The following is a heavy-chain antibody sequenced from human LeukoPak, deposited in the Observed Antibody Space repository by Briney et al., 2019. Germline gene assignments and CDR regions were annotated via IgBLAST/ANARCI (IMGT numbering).Heavy chain of an antibody. Sequence: SVKVSCKASGGTFSSYAISWVRQAPGQGLEWMGGIIPIFGTANYAQKFQGRVTITADESTSTAYMELSSLRSEDTAVYYCARVLDYYYGMDVWGKGTMVTVSS. CDR2: IIPIFGTA. V-gene: IGHV1-69*01. J-gene: IGHJ6*04. CDR1: GGTFSSYA. CDR3: ARVLDYYYGMDV.